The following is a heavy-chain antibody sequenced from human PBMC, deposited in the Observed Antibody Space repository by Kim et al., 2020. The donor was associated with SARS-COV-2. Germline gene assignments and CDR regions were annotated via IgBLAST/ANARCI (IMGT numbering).Heavy chain of an antibody. CDR2: IYSGGSST. CDR1: GFTFSSYA. J-gene: IGHJ6*02. CDR3: AKDGPASHYYYYGMDV. V-gene: IGHV3-23*03. Sequence: GGSLRLSCAASGFTFSSYAMSWVRQAPGKGLEWVSVIYSGGSSTYYADSVKGRFTISRDNSKNTLYLQMNSLRAEDTAVYYCAKDGPASHYYYYGMDVWGQGTTVTVSS.